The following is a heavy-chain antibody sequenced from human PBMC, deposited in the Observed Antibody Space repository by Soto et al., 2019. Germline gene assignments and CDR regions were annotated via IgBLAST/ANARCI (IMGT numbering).Heavy chain of an antibody. CDR1: GFTFSSYS. Sequence: PGGSLRLSCAASGFTFSSYSMNWVRQAPGKGLEWVSYISSSSSTIYYADSVKGRFTISRDNAKNSLYLQMNSLRAEDTAVYYCASLDSRVVPAAMSYYYMDVWGKGTTVTVSS. J-gene: IGHJ6*03. CDR2: ISSSSSTI. CDR3: ASLDSRVVPAAMSYYYMDV. V-gene: IGHV3-48*01. D-gene: IGHD2-2*01.